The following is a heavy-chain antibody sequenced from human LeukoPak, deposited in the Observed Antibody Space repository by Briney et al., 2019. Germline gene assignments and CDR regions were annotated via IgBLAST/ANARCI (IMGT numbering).Heavy chain of an antibody. J-gene: IGHJ5*02. CDR1: GGSISNYY. CDR3: ARDYSSSSGWFDP. CDR2: IYYSGST. V-gene: IGHV4-59*12. D-gene: IGHD6-6*01. Sequence: KPSETLSLTCTVSGGSISNYYWSWIRQPPGKGLEWIGYIYYSGSTNYNPSLKSRVTISVDTSKNQFSLKLSSVTAADTAVYYCARDYSSSSGWFDPWGQGTLVTVSS.